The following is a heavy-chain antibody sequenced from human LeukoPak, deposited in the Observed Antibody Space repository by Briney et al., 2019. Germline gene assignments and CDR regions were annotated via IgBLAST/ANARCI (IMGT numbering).Heavy chain of an antibody. CDR1: GFTFDDYA. CDR3: AKTGGIVVVPAAIRYCYFDY. CDR2: ISWNSGSI. D-gene: IGHD2-2*01. Sequence: GGSLRLSCAASGFTFDDYAMHWVRQAPGKGLEWVSGISWNSGSIGYADSVKGRFTISRDNAKNSLYLQMNSLRAEDTAVYYCAKTGGIVVVPAAIRYCYFDYWGQGTLVTVSS. J-gene: IGHJ4*02. V-gene: IGHV3-9*01.